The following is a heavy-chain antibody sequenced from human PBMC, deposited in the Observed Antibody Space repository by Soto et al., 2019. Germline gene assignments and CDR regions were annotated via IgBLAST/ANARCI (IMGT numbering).Heavy chain of an antibody. Sequence: SSETLSLTCTVSRGSFRVYYSGWVRHPPGKGLGWIGESNHSGSSNYHPSLKSRVTISVATSKNQFSLTVNSVTPADTAVYYCARGEITLLGGMDVWGQGTTVTVSS. V-gene: IGHV4-34*01. D-gene: IGHD3-10*01. CDR3: ARGEITLLGGMDV. CDR2: SNHSGSS. CDR1: RGSFRVYY. J-gene: IGHJ6*02.